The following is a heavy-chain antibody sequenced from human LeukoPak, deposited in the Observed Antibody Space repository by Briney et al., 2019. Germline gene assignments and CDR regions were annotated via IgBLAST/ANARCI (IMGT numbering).Heavy chain of an antibody. CDR1: GYTFTGYY. Sequence: GASVKVSCKASGYTFTGYYMHWVRQAPGQGLEWMGWINPNSGGTNYAQKFQGRVTMTRDTSTSTVYMELSSLRSEDTAVYYCARGPTMIVVVNTEDAFDIWGQGTMVTVSS. CDR3: ARGPTMIVVVNTEDAFDI. D-gene: IGHD3-22*01. J-gene: IGHJ3*02. V-gene: IGHV1-2*02. CDR2: INPNSGGT.